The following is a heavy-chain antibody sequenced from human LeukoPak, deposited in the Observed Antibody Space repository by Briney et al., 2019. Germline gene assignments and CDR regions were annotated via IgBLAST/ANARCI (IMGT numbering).Heavy chain of an antibody. D-gene: IGHD5-12*01. V-gene: IGHV4-30-2*01. CDR1: GGSISSGGYS. CDR2: IYHSGST. Sequence: SQTLSLTCAVSGGSISSGGYSWSWIRQPPGKGLEWIGYIYHSGSTYYNPSLKTRITMSVDTSKNQFSLKLNSVTAADTGIYYCARHSRSAYTGYENAFDIWGQGTMVTVSS. CDR3: ARHSRSAYTGYENAFDI. J-gene: IGHJ3*02.